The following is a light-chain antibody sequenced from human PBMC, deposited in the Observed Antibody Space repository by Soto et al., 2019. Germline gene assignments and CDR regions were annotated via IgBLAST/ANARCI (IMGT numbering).Light chain of an antibody. CDR1: SSDIGSYNY. J-gene: IGLJ2*01. CDR3: SSYGASSTL. CDR2: DVS. V-gene: IGLV2-14*03. Sequence: QSALTQPASLSGSPGQSITISCTGTSSDIGSYNYISWYQQHPGKAPKLMIFDVSYRPSGISDRFSGSKSGNTASLTISGLQPEDAADYYCSSYGASSTLFGGGTKLTVL.